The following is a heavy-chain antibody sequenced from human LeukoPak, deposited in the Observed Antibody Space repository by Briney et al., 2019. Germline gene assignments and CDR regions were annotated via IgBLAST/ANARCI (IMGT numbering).Heavy chain of an antibody. Sequence: SVKVSCKASRGTFSSYAVRWVRQAPGQGLEWMGGIIPIFGTANYAQKFQGRVTITADESTSTAYMELSSLRSEDTAVYYCARVSDREAFDIWGQGTMVTVSS. CDR1: RGTFSSYA. V-gene: IGHV1-69*13. CDR3: ARVSDREAFDI. J-gene: IGHJ3*02. CDR2: IIPIFGTA. D-gene: IGHD1-26*01.